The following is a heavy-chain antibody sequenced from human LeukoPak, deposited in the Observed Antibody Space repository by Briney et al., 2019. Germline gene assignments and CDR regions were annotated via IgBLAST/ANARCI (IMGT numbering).Heavy chain of an antibody. J-gene: IGHJ4*02. CDR1: GGTFSSYA. Sequence: ASVKVSCKASGGTFSSYAISWVRQAPGQGLEWMGGIIPIFGTANYAQKFQGRVTITADESTSTAYMELSSLRSDDTAVYYCARERFYSSGSYNNRIDNWGQGTLVTVSS. CDR3: ARERFYSSGSYNNRIDN. V-gene: IGHV1-69*13. D-gene: IGHD3-10*01. CDR2: IIPIFGTA.